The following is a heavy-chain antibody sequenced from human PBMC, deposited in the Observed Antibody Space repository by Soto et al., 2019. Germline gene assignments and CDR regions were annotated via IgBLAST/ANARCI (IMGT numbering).Heavy chain of an antibody. CDR1: GGTFSSYA. CDR2: IIPIFGTA. J-gene: IGHJ6*02. D-gene: IGHD1-26*01. Sequence: SVKVSCKASGGTFSSYAISWVRQAPGQGLEWMGGIIPIFGTANYAQKFQGRVTITADESTSTAYMELSSLRSEDTAVYYCARGKMVGAQPPYYYYGMDVWGQGNTVTVSS. V-gene: IGHV1-69*13. CDR3: ARGKMVGAQPPYYYYGMDV.